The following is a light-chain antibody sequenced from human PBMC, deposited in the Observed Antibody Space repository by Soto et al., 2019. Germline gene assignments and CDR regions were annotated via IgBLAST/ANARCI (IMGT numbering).Light chain of an antibody. V-gene: IGLV2-14*01. CDR3: SSYTSSSTYV. Sequence: QSVLTQPASVSGSPGRSITISCTGTSSDVGGYNYVSWYQQHPGKAPKLTIYEVSNRPSGVSNRFSGSKSGNTASLTISGLQAEDEADYYCSSYTSSSTYVFGTGTKVTVL. CDR1: SSDVGGYNY. CDR2: EVS. J-gene: IGLJ1*01.